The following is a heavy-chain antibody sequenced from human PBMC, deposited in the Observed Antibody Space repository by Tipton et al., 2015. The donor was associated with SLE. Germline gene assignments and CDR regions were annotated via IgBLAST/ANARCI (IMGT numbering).Heavy chain of an antibody. D-gene: IGHD1-14*01. CDR2: ITSGGAI. Sequence: SLRLSCATSGFTFSSYEMIWVRQAPGKGLEWVSSITSGGAIYYADSVKDRFTISRDNAKNSLYLQMASLRAEDTAIYYCARDPESDLTPDSWGRGILVTVSS. V-gene: IGHV3-48*03. CDR3: ARDPESDLTPDS. CDR1: GFTFSSYE. J-gene: IGHJ4*01.